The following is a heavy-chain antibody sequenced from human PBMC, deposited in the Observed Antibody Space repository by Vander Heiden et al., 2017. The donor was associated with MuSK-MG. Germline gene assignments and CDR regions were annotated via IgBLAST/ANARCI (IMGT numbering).Heavy chain of an antibody. CDR1: GFTFRNYG. D-gene: IGHD3-22*01. Sequence: QVQLVESGGGVVQPGGSLRRSCAASGFTFRNYGMHWVRQAPGKGLEWLAFIRFDGSNKYYADSVKGRFTISRDNSKNTLYLQMNSLRAEDTAVYYCAGLNYYDTSGYSSRGWFDPWGQGTLVTVSS. V-gene: IGHV3-30*02. J-gene: IGHJ5*02. CDR2: IRFDGSNK. CDR3: AGLNYYDTSGYSSRGWFDP.